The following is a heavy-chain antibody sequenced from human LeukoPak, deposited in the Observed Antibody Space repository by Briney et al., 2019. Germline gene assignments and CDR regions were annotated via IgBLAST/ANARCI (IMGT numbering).Heavy chain of an antibody. CDR3: ARGLTDFGWLLPFNY. Sequence: ASVKVSCKASGYTFTSYDINWVRQATGQGIEWMGWMNPNSGNTGYVQKFQSRLTMTRNTSISTAYMALSSLRSEDTAVYYCARGLTDFGWLLPFNYWGQGTLVTVSS. D-gene: IGHD3-9*01. CDR2: MNPNSGNT. V-gene: IGHV1-8*01. CDR1: GYTFTSYD. J-gene: IGHJ4*02.